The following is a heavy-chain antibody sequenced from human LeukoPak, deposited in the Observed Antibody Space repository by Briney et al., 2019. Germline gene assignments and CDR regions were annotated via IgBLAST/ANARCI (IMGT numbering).Heavy chain of an antibody. D-gene: IGHD3-22*01. Sequence: PVKVSCKASGGTFSSYAISWVRQAPGQGLEWMGGIIPIFGTANYAQKFQGRVTITADESTSTAYMELSSLRSEDTAVYYCARETVVVITTDRILNEDTYYFDYWGQGTLVTVSS. CDR3: ARETVVVITTDRILNEDTYYFDY. V-gene: IGHV1-69*13. J-gene: IGHJ4*02. CDR1: GGTFSSYA. CDR2: IIPIFGTA.